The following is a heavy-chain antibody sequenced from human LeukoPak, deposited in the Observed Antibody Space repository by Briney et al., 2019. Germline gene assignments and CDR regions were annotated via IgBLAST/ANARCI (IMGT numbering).Heavy chain of an antibody. J-gene: IGHJ6*03. CDR1: GYTFTNYA. D-gene: IGHD1-14*01. Sequence: ASVKVSCKASGYTFTNYAMNWVRQAPGQGLEWMGWINTNTGNPTYAQGFTGRFVFSLDTSVSTAYLQISSLKAEDTAIYYCARGEPSYYYYYMDVWGKGTTVTISS. CDR3: ARGEPSYYYYYMDV. V-gene: IGHV7-4-1*02. CDR2: INTNTGNP.